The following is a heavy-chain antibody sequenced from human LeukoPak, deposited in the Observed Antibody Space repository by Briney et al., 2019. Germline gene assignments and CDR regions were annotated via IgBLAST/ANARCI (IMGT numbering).Heavy chain of an antibody. D-gene: IGHD5/OR15-5a*01. CDR1: GYTLTELS. CDR2: FDPEDGET. CDR3: ARGGCSVYGLDY. J-gene: IGHJ4*02. V-gene: IGHV1-24*01. Sequence: ASVKVSCKVSGYTLTELSMHWVRQAPGKGLEWMGGFDPEDGETIYAQKFQGRVTMTEDTSTDTAYMELSSLRSEDTSVYCCARGGCSVYGLDYWGQGTLVTVSS.